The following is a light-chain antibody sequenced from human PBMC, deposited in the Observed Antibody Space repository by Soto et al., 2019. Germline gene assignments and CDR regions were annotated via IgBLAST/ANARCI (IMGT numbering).Light chain of an antibody. Sequence: QSALTQPRSVSGSPGQSVAISCTGTSSDVGGYNYVSWHQQHPGKAPKLMIYDVTKRPSGVPDRFSGSKSGNTASLTISGLQAEDEADYYCCSYADIYTYVFGTGTKVTVL. CDR2: DVT. J-gene: IGLJ1*01. CDR1: SSDVGGYNY. V-gene: IGLV2-11*01. CDR3: CSYADIYTYV.